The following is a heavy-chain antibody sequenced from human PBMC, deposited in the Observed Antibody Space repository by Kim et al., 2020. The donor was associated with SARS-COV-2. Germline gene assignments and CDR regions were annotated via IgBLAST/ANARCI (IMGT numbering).Heavy chain of an antibody. CDR3: ARSKRIGYSCGHYDAFDI. J-gene: IGHJ3*02. V-gene: IGHV3-30*04. CDR2: ISYDGSNK. CDR1: GFTFSSYA. D-gene: IGHD5-18*01. Sequence: GGSLRLSCAASGFTFSSYAMHWVRQAPGKGLEWVAVISYDGSNKYYADSVKGRFTISRDNSKNTLYLQMNSLRAEDTAVYYCARSKRIGYSCGHYDAFDIWGQGTMVTVSS.